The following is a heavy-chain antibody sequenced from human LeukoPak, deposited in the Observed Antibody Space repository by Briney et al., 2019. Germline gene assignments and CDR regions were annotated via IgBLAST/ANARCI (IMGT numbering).Heavy chain of an antibody. CDR2: ISYDGSNK. D-gene: IGHD3-10*01. Sequence: PGGSLRLSCAASGFTFSSYAMHWVRQAPGKGLEWVAVISYDGSNKYYADSVKGRFTISRDNSKNTLYLQMNSLGAEDTAVYYCARGDNQGLSKVRVRGVADYWGQGTLVTVSS. CDR3: ARGDNQGLSKVRVRGVADY. J-gene: IGHJ4*02. CDR1: GFTFSSYA. V-gene: IGHV3-30-3*01.